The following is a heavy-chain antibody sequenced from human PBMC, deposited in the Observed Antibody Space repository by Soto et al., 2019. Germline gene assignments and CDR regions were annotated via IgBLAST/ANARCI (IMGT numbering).Heavy chain of an antibody. CDR3: ARDNSQKYGTPAASSWFHH. V-gene: IGHV1-46*01. D-gene: IGHD2-15*01. Sequence: KVSCQASGFSFSDYFMHWVRQAPGQGLEWMGIINPSGDSRNYAQKFQGRVTITRDTSTSTVYMDLSSLRYEDTAVYYCARDNSQKYGTPAASSWFHHWGQGTPVTVSS. CDR2: INPSGDSR. CDR1: GFSFSDYF. J-gene: IGHJ5*02.